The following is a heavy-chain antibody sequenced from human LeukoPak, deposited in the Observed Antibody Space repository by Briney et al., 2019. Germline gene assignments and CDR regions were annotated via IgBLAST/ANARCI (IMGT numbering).Heavy chain of an antibody. CDR3: TKDQYSRQYYFDY. Sequence: GRSLRLSCAASGFTFSSYAMHWVRQAPGKGLEWVAVISYDGSNKYFADSVKGRFTISRDNSKNTLYLQMNSLRAEVTAVYYCTKDQYSRQYYFDYWGQGTLVTVSS. J-gene: IGHJ4*02. V-gene: IGHV3-30*04. CDR2: ISYDGSNK. CDR1: GFTFSSYA. D-gene: IGHD6-6*01.